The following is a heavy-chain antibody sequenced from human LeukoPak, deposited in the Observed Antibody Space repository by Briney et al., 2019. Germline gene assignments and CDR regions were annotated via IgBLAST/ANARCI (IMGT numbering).Heavy chain of an antibody. J-gene: IGHJ6*04. Sequence: PSETLSLTCTVSGGSVSSGSYYWSWIRQPPGKGLEWIGYIYYSGSTNYNPSLKSRVTISVDTSKNQFSLKLSSVTDADTAVYYCARESYYYGMDVWGKGTTVTVSS. CDR3: ARESYYYGMDV. V-gene: IGHV4-61*01. CDR1: GGSVSSGSYY. CDR2: IYYSGST.